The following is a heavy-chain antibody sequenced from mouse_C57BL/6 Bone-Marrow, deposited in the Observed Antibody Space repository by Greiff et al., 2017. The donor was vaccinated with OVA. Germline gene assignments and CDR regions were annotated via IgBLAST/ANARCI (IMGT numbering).Heavy chain of an antibody. J-gene: IGHJ4*01. V-gene: IGHV1-15*01. CDR3: TRSSDNWDCAMDY. D-gene: IGHD4-1*01. CDR2: IDPETGGT. Sequence: LQASGAELVRPGASVTLSCKASGYTFTDYEMHWVKQTPVHGLEWIGAIDPETGGTAYNQKFKGKAILTADKSSSTAYMELRSLTSEDSAVYYCTRSSDNWDCAMDYWGKGTSVTVAS. CDR1: GYTFTDYE.